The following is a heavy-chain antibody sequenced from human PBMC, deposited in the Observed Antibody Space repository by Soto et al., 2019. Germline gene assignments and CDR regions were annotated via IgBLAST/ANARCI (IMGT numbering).Heavy chain of an antibody. CDR2: IYHSGST. J-gene: IGHJ5*02. D-gene: IGHD2-2*01. V-gene: IGHV4-39*01. CDR3: ARRVGSCSGTSCNGWFDP. Sequence: ASETLSLTCSVSGDSISKTTSYWGWIRQPPGKGLEWIGTIYHSGSTYYNPSLMSRVTLSIDKSKNQFSLKLNSVTAADTAVYYWARRVGSCSGTSCNGWFDPWGQGTLVTVSS. CDR1: GDSISKTTSY.